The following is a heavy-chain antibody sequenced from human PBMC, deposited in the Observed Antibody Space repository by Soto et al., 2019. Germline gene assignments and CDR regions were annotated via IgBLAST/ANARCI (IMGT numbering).Heavy chain of an antibody. CDR1: GYTFTNFG. V-gene: IGHV1-18*01. Sequence: QVQLVQSAPEVKKPGASVKVSCKTSGYTFTNFGISWVRQAPGQGLEMKGWVTTDKGKTTNTQNFQGRVTMITDTSTSTTYMELRSLRSDDTAVYYCATRSPAFDYWGQGTLVTVSS. CDR3: ATRSPAFDY. J-gene: IGHJ4*02. CDR2: VTTDKGKT.